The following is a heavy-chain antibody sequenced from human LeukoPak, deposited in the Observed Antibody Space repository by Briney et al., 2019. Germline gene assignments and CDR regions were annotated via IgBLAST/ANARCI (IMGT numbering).Heavy chain of an antibody. Sequence: GGSLRLSCAASGFTFSDYYMSWIRQAPGKGLEWVSYISSSGSTIYYADSVKGRFTISRDNAKNPLYLQMNSLRAEDTAVYYCARARNYDFWSGYYEYYFDYWGQGTLVTVSS. D-gene: IGHD3-3*01. CDR2: ISSSGSTI. CDR1: GFTFSDYY. J-gene: IGHJ4*02. V-gene: IGHV3-11*01. CDR3: ARARNYDFWSGYYEYYFDY.